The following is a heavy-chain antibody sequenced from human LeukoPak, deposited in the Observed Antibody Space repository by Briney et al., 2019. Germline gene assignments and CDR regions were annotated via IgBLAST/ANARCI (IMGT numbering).Heavy chain of an antibody. CDR1: GGSFSGYF. J-gene: IGHJ4*02. CDR2: IYYSGST. D-gene: IGHD6-19*01. Sequence: SETLSLTCAIYGGSFSGYFWSWFRQPPGKGLEYIGYIYYSGSTNYNPSLKSRVTISVDTSKNQFSLKLSSVTAADTAVYYCARTYSSGPFDYWDQGTLVTVSS. V-gene: IGHV4-59*08. CDR3: ARTYSSGPFDY.